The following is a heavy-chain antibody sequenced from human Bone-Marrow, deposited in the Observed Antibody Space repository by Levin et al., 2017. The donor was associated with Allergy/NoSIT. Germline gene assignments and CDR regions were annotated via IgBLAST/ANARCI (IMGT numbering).Heavy chain of an antibody. D-gene: IGHD6-19*01. Sequence: PSETLSLTCAVYGGSFSGYYWSWIRQPPGKGLEWIGEINHSGSTNYNPSLKSRVTISVDTSKNQFSLKLSSVTAADTAVYYCARGRGIAVGHWGQGTLVTVSS. CDR1: GGSFSGYY. CDR3: ARGRGIAVGH. CDR2: INHSGST. J-gene: IGHJ1*01. V-gene: IGHV4-34*01.